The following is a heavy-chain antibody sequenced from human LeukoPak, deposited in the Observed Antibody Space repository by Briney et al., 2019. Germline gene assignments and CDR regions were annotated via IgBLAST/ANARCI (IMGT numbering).Heavy chain of an antibody. Sequence: EGSLRLSCAASGFTFSSYAMSWVRQAPGKGREWVSAISGSGGSTYYADSVKGRFTISRDNSKNTLYLQMNSLRAEDTAVYYCAKMAGGYSYGPIDYWGQGTLVTVSS. CDR2: ISGSGGST. V-gene: IGHV3-23*01. CDR3: AKMAGGYSYGPIDY. CDR1: GFTFSSYA. D-gene: IGHD5-18*01. J-gene: IGHJ4*02.